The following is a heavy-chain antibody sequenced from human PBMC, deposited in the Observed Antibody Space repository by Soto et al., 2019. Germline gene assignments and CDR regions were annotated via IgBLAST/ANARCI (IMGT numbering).Heavy chain of an antibody. CDR1: GYTFTDYY. Sequence: GASVKVSCKASGYTFTDYYIHWVRQAPGQGLEWIGWINPKSGGTSYAQKFQGRVAMARDTSLTTAYMALSSLRSDDAAVYYCASWYYDTRGHEAFDIWGQGTMVTVSS. V-gene: IGHV1-2*02. CDR3: ASWYYDTRGHEAFDI. D-gene: IGHD3-22*01. J-gene: IGHJ3*02. CDR2: INPKSGGT.